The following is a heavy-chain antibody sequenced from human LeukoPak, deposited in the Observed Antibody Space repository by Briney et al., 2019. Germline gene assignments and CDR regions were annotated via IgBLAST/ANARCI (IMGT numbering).Heavy chain of an antibody. CDR3: AKAVGATRGYYYSGMDV. D-gene: IGHD1-26*01. J-gene: IGHJ6*02. CDR1: GFTFSSYA. V-gene: IGHV3-23*01. CDR2: ISGGGGCA. Sequence: GGSLRLSCAASGFTFSSYAMTWVRQAPGKGLEWVSAISGGGGCAYYADSVKGRFTISRDSSMNTLYLQMNSLTAGETAVYYCAKAVGATRGYYYSGMDVWGQGTTVSVSS.